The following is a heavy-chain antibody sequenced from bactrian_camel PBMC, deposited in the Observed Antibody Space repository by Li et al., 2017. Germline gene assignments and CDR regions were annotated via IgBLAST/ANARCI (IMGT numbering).Heavy chain of an antibody. CDR1: GFIFSSCG. Sequence: HVQLVESGGGFVQPGGSLRLSCAASGFIFSSCGMGWYRQAPGKERKLVSSISAGGITNYADSVKGRFTVSQDNAKNTLYLRMNSLKSEDTALYYCSTAGESYYGDFRHWGQGTQVTVS. J-gene: IGHJ6*01. CDR3: STAGESYYGDFRH. V-gene: IGHV3S53*01. CDR2: ISAGGIT. D-gene: IGHD4*01.